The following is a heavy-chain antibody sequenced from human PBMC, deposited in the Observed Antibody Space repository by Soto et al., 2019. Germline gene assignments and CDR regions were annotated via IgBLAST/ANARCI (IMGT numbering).Heavy chain of an antibody. V-gene: IGHV4-30-2*01. CDR1: GVSISSGGYS. Sequence: SETLSLTCAVSGVSISSGGYSWHWIRQPPGKGLEWIGNIYHSGSTYYNASLKSRVTISVDRSKNQFSLKLSSVTAADTAVYYCGRGDYANAFDIWGQGTMVTVSS. D-gene: IGHD4-17*01. J-gene: IGHJ3*02. CDR3: GRGDYANAFDI. CDR2: IYHSGST.